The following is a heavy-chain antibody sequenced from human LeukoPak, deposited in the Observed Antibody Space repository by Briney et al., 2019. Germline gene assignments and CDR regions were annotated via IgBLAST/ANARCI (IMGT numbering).Heavy chain of an antibody. Sequence: SETLSLTCTVSGGSISGYYWIWIRQPPGKGLEWIGYIYYSGSTNYNPSLKSRVTIPVDTSKNQFSLKLSSVTAADTAVYYCARARFGDYLDYWGQGTLVTVSS. CDR2: IYYSGST. J-gene: IGHJ4*02. V-gene: IGHV4-59*01. CDR1: GGSISGYY. D-gene: IGHD3-10*01. CDR3: ARARFGDYLDY.